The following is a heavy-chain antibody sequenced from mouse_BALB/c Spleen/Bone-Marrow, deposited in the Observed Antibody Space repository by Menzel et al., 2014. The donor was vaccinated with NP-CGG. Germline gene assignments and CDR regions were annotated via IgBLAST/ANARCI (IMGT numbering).Heavy chain of an antibody. Sequence: VKLLKSGAELVRPGTSVKVSCKASGYAFXNYLIEWVKQRPGQGLEWIGVINPGSGGTNYNEKFKGKATLTADKSSSTAYMQLSSLTSDDSAVYFCARSRTGFAYWGQGTLVTVSA. V-gene: IGHV1-54*03. CDR3: ARSRTGFAY. CDR2: INPGSGGT. J-gene: IGHJ3*01. CDR1: GYAFXNYL.